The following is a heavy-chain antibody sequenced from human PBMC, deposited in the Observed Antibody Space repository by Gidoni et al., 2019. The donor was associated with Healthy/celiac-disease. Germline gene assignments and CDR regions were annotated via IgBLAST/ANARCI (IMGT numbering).Heavy chain of an antibody. CDR3: AKDSPSRAPELEDETDFDY. D-gene: IGHD1-1*01. Sequence: QVQLVESGGGVVQPGRSLRLSCAASGFTFRSYGLPWVRQAPGKGLEWVAVISYDGSNKYYADSVKGRFTISRDNSKNTLYLQMNSLRAEDTAVYYCAKDSPSRAPELEDETDFDYWGQGTLVTVSS. CDR1: GFTFRSYG. CDR2: ISYDGSNK. J-gene: IGHJ4*02. V-gene: IGHV3-30*18.